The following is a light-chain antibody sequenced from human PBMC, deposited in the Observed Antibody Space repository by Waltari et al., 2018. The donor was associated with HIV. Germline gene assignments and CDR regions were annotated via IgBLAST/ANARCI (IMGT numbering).Light chain of an antibody. Sequence: SYVLTQPHSVSVAPGQTARIACGGNKPGSKSVHWYQQKPGQAHGLVVYDDSDRPSGIPERFSGSNSGNTATLTISRVEAGDEADYYCQVWDSSSDHTRVFGGGTKLTVL. J-gene: IGLJ2*01. V-gene: IGLV3-21*02. CDR1: KPGSKS. CDR3: QVWDSSSDHTRV. CDR2: DDS.